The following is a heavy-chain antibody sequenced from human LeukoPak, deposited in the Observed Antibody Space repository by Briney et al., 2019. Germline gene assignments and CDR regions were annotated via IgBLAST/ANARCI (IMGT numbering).Heavy chain of an antibody. V-gene: IGHV1-18*01. CDR1: GYTFTSYG. CDR3: ARALTVVGTTVEYFDY. CDR2: ISAYNGNT. J-gene: IGHJ4*02. Sequence: ASVKVSCKASGYTFTSYGISWVRQAPGQGLEWMGWISAYNGNTNYAQKLQGRVTMTTDTSTSTAYMELRSPRSDDTAVYYCARALTVVGTTVEYFDYWGQGTLVTVSS. D-gene: IGHD1-14*01.